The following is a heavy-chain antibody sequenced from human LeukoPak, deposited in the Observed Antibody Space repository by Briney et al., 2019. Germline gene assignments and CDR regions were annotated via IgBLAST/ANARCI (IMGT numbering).Heavy chain of an antibody. CDR2: IYTSGST. CDR3: ARDSGSGWYDWFDP. J-gene: IGHJ5*02. CDR1: GGSISSYY. D-gene: IGHD6-19*01. Sequence: SETLSLTCTVSGGSISSYYWSWIRQPAGRGLEWIGRIYTSGSTNYNPSLKGRVTMSVDTSKNQFSLKLSSVTAADTAVYYCARDSGSGWYDWFDPWGQGTLVTVSS. V-gene: IGHV4-4*07.